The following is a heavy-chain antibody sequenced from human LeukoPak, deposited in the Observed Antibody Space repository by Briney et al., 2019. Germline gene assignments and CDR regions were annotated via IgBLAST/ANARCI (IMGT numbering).Heavy chain of an antibody. CDR2: INHSGST. CDR1: GGSFSGYY. D-gene: IGHD3-3*01. V-gene: IGHV4-34*01. Sequence: SETLSLTCAVYGGSFSGYYWSWIRQPPGKGLEWIGEINHSGSTNYNPSLKSRVTISVDTSKNQFSLKLSSVTAADTAVCYCARRGRITIFGVVRNWFDPWGQGTLVTVSS. J-gene: IGHJ5*02. CDR3: ARRGRITIFGVVRNWFDP.